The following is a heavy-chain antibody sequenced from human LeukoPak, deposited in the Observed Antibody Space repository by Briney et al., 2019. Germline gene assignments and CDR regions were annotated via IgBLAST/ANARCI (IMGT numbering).Heavy chain of an antibody. J-gene: IGHJ6*03. CDR3: ARGPTFGYDILTGYSPNYYYYYMDV. CDR1: GYTFTGYY. D-gene: IGHD3-9*01. Sequence: ASVKVSCKASGYTFTGYYMHWVRQAPGQGLEWMGWINPNSGGTNYAQKLQGRVTMTTDTSTSTAYMELRSLRSDDTAVYYCARGPTFGYDILTGYSPNYYYYYMDVWGKGTTVTISS. V-gene: IGHV1-2*02. CDR2: INPNSGGT.